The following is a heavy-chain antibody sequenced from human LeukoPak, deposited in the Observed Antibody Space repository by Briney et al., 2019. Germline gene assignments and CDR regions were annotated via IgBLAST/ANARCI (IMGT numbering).Heavy chain of an antibody. V-gene: IGHV3-7*01. Sequence: GGSLRPSCAASGFTFSRYWMTWVRQAPGKGLEWVANIKQDGSEKYYVDSVKGRFTISRDNAKNSLYLQMNSLRAEDTAVYFCARDQSPYYWGQGTLVTVSS. CDR1: GFTFSRYW. CDR3: ARDQSPYY. CDR2: IKQDGSEK. J-gene: IGHJ4*02.